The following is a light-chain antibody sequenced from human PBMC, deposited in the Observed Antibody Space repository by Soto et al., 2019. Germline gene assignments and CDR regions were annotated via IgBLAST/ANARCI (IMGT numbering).Light chain of an antibody. Sequence: DILMTQSPSTLSASVGDIVTITCRASQSISNWLAWYQQKPAKAPNLLIHDASSLESGVPSRFSGSGSGTEFTLTISSLQPDDFATYYCQQYNSFPLTFGGGTKVDI. V-gene: IGKV1-5*01. J-gene: IGKJ4*01. CDR2: DAS. CDR1: QSISNW. CDR3: QQYNSFPLT.